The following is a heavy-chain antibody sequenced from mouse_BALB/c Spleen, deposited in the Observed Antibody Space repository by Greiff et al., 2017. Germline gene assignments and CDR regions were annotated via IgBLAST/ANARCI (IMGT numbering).Heavy chain of an antibody. D-gene: IGHD2-1*01. CDR1: GYAFSSYW. CDR3: ARSGNYYAMDY. V-gene: IGHV1-80*01. CDR2: IYPGDGDT. J-gene: IGHJ4*01. Sequence: VQLQQSGAELVRPGSSVKISCKASGYAFSSYWMNWVKQRPGQGLEWIGQIYPGDGDTNYNGKFKGKATLTADKSSSTAYMQLSSLTSEDSAVYFCARSGNYYAMDYWGQGTSVTVSS.